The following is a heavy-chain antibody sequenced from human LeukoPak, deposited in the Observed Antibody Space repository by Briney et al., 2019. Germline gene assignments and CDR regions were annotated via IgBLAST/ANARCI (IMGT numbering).Heavy chain of an antibody. CDR2: ISYDGSNE. J-gene: IGHJ4*02. V-gene: IGHV3-30*18. Sequence: GGALRLSCAASGFTFSSYGMHWVRHAPGKGLEWVEVISYDGSNEYYANTVKGRFTIFRDNTKNTLNLQMNSLRAEDTAVYYCAKDREWVEHPMAFDYWGQGTLVTVSS. D-gene: IGHD1/OR15-1a*01. CDR1: GFTFSSYG. CDR3: AKDREWVEHPMAFDY.